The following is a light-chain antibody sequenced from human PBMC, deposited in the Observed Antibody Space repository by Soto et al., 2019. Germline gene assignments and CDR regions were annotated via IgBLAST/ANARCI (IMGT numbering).Light chain of an antibody. CDR3: QQYGSSPWP. J-gene: IGKJ1*01. Sequence: EIVLTQSPGTLSLSPGERVTLSCRASQSISTSYLAWYQQKPGQAPRLLIYGASIRASGIPDRFSGSGSGTDFTLYISRLEPEDFAVYYCQQYGSSPWPFGQGTKVEIK. CDR2: GAS. CDR1: QSISTSY. V-gene: IGKV3-20*01.